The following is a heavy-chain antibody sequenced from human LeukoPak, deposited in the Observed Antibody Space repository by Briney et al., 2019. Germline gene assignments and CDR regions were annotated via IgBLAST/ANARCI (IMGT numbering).Heavy chain of an antibody. CDR3: AKDSPKWELPTTFDY. V-gene: IGHV3-23*01. Sequence: GGSLRLSCAASGFTFSSSAMSWVRQAPGKGLEWVSGFSYSGAGTFYADSVKGRFTISRDNSKNTLYLQMNSLRAEDTAVYYCAKDSPKWELPTTFDYWGQGTLVTVSS. CDR1: GFTFSSSA. CDR2: FSYSGAGT. D-gene: IGHD1-26*01. J-gene: IGHJ4*02.